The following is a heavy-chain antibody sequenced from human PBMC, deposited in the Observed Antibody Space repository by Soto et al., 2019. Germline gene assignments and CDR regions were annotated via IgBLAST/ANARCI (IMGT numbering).Heavy chain of an antibody. J-gene: IGHJ6*04. CDR2: ISNMVNT. CDR3: ARDSKGVLIDMRDPGAMEV. D-gene: IGHD3-10*01. V-gene: IGHV4-59*01. Sequence: QGQLQASGQGLVKPSETLSFTCAVSGGSITHYYWAWIRQPPGQGLELIGYISNMVNTKYNPSLTGRVTLLMGTTECQFALNVSCVAAADPAVYFCARDSKGVLIDMRDPGAMEVWGRGTTLSVSS. CDR1: GGSITHYY.